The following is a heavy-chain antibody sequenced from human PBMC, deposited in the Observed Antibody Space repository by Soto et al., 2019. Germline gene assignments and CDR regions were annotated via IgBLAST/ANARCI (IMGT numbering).Heavy chain of an antibody. Sequence: SETLSLTCSVSGASIGSSHYYWGWIRQPAGKGLEWIGTIYYTGSTCYNPSLKSRVTKSVDTSKNQFSLKLSSVTAADTAVYYCAKRTRYYDSSGYYYLFDYWGQEPWSPSPQ. CDR1: GASIGSSHYY. CDR3: AKRTRYYDSSGYYYLFDY. D-gene: IGHD3-22*01. J-gene: IGHJ4*01. CDR2: IYYTGST. V-gene: IGHV4-39*01.